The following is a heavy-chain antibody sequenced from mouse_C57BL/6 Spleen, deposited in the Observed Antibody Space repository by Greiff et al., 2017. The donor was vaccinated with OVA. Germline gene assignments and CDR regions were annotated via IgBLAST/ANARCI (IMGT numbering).Heavy chain of an antibody. CDR2: ISGGGSYT. V-gene: IGHV5-4*03. Sequence: EVKLMESGGGLVKPGGSLKLSCAASGFTFSSYAMSWVRQTPEQRLEWVATISGGGSYTYYPDNVKGRFTISRDNAKNNLYLQMSNLKSEDTAMYYGARGEEIIRGYFDVWGTGTTVTVSS. D-gene: IGHD2-13*01. CDR3: ARGEEIIRGYFDV. J-gene: IGHJ1*03. CDR1: GFTFSSYA.